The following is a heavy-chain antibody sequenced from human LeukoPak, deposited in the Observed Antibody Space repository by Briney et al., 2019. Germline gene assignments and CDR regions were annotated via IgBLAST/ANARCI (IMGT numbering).Heavy chain of an antibody. D-gene: IGHD6-19*01. CDR2: ISSSSSYI. J-gene: IGHJ4*02. Sequence: GGSLRLSCAASGFTFSSYSMNWVRQAPGKGLKWVSSISSSSSYIYYADSVKGRFTISRDNAKNSLYLQMNSLRAEDTAVYYCARDRGSSGWYDYWGQGTLVTVSS. CDR1: GFTFSSYS. V-gene: IGHV3-21*01. CDR3: ARDRGSSGWYDY.